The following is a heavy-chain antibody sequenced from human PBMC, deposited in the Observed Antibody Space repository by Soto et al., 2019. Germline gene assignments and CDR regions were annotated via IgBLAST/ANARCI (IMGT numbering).Heavy chain of an antibody. CDR2: INSDGSST. Sequence: GGSLRLSCAASGFTFSSYWMHWVRQAPGKGLVWVSRINSDGSSTSYADSVKGRFTISRDNARNTLYLHLNSLRAEDTAVYYYARHIGLYDSSGYSTPEKWRQGTLL. D-gene: IGHD3-22*01. CDR1: GFTFSSYW. J-gene: IGHJ4*02. CDR3: ARHIGLYDSSGYSTPEK. V-gene: IGHV3-74*01.